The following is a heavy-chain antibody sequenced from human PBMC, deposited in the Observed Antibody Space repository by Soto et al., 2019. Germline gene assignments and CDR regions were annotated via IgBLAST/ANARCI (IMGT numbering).Heavy chain of an antibody. CDR3: ARGPVVVVERNWFDP. CDR1: GGTFSSYA. J-gene: IGHJ5*02. D-gene: IGHD2-15*01. V-gene: IGHV1-69*13. CDR2: IIPIFGTA. Sequence: RASVKVSCKASGGTFSSYAISWVRQAPGQGLEWMGGIIPIFGTANYAQKFQGRVTITADESTSTAYMELSSLRSEDTAVYYCARGPVVVVERNWFDPWGQGTLVTVSS.